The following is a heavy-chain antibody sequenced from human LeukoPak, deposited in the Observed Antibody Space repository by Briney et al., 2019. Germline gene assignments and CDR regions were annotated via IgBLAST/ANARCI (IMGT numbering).Heavy chain of an antibody. D-gene: IGHD3-10*01. V-gene: IGHV3-30*04. CDR1: GFTFSSYA. Sequence: SGGSLRLSCAASGFTFSSYAVHWVRQAPGKGLEWVAVISYDGSNKYYADSVKGRFTISRDNSKNTLYLQMNSLRAEDTAVYYCARGYYGSGSPADYWGQGTLVTVSS. J-gene: IGHJ4*02. CDR3: ARGYYGSGSPADY. CDR2: ISYDGSNK.